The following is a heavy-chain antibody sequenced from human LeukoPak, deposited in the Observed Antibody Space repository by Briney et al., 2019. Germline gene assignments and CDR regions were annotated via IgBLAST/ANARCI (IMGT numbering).Heavy chain of an antibody. CDR1: GGTFSSYS. CDR2: IIPIFGTA. Sequence: SVKVSCKASGGTFSSYSITWVRQAPGQGLEWMGGIIPIFGTANYAQKFQGRVTITADESTSTAYMELSSLRSEDTAVYYCARTHLYYDFWSGYFPPGHMDVWGKGTTVTVSS. CDR3: ARTHLYYDFWSGYFPPGHMDV. D-gene: IGHD3-3*01. V-gene: IGHV1-69*13. J-gene: IGHJ6*03.